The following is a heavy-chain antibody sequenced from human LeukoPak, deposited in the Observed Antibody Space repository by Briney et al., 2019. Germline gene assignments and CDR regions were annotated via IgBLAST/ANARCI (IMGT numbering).Heavy chain of an antibody. Sequence: KSSETLSLTCTVSGGSISSSSYYWGWIRQPPGKGLEWIGSIYYSGSTYYNPSLKSRVTISVDTSKNQFSLKLSSVTAADTAVYYCARGRDYGDYNWFDPWGQGTLVTVSS. CDR2: IYYSGST. CDR3: ARGRDYGDYNWFDP. V-gene: IGHV4-39*01. CDR1: GGSISSSSYY. J-gene: IGHJ5*02. D-gene: IGHD4-17*01.